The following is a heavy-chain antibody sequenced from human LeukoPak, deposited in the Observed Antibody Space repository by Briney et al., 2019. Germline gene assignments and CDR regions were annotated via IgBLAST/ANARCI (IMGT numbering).Heavy chain of an antibody. CDR1: GGSISSYY. Sequence: PSETLSFTCTVSGGSISSYYWSWIRQPPGKGLEWIGYIYYSGSTNYNPSLKSRVTISVDTSKNQFSLKLSSVTAADTAVYYCARGGPTSDYWGQGTLVTVSS. CDR2: IYYSGST. D-gene: IGHD4-11*01. V-gene: IGHV4-59*01. J-gene: IGHJ4*02. CDR3: ARGGPTSDY.